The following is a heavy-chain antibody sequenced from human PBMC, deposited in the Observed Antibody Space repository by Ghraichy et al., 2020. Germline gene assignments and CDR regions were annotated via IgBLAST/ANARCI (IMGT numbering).Heavy chain of an antibody. V-gene: IGHV3-49*03. CDR1: GFTFGDYA. J-gene: IGHJ6*02. Sequence: GGSLRLSCTASGFTFGDYAMSWFRQAPGKGLEWVGFIRSKAYGGTTEYAASVKGRFTISRDDSKSIAYLQMNSLKTEDTAVYYCTRVDGDYILYGMDVWGQGTTVTVSS. CDR3: TRVDGDYILYGMDV. CDR2: IRSKAYGGTT. D-gene: IGHD4-17*01.